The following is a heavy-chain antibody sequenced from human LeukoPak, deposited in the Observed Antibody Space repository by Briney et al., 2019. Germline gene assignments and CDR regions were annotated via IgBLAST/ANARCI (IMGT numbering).Heavy chain of an antibody. Sequence: GGSLRLSCAASGFTVSSNYMSWVRQAPGKGLEWVSLIYSGGSTSYADSVKGRFTISRDNSKNTLYLQMNSLRAEDTAVYYCAKDPYGSGSYFDYWGQGTLVTVSS. CDR1: GFTVSSNY. J-gene: IGHJ4*02. D-gene: IGHD3-10*01. CDR2: IYSGGST. CDR3: AKDPYGSGSYFDY. V-gene: IGHV3-66*01.